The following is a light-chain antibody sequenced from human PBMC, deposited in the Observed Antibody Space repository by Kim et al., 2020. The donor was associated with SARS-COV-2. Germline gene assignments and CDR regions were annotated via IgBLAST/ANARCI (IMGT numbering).Light chain of an antibody. Sequence: LSPGERATLSCRASQSVSSTYLAWFQQKPGQTPRLLIYDAYNRAPGVPDRFSGSGSGTDFTLSISRLEPEDFAMYYCQQYARAPDSFAQGTKLEI. J-gene: IGKJ2*03. CDR1: QSVSSTY. CDR3: QQYARAPDS. V-gene: IGKV3-20*01. CDR2: DAY.